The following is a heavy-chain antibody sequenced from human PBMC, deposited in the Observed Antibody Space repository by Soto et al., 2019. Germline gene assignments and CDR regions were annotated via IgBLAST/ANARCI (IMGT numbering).Heavy chain of an antibody. CDR1: GFTFDSCV. J-gene: IGHJ6*02. CDR3: AEAPPSERMQPDYGMDV. D-gene: IGHD6-13*01. CDR2: ISGSGRYT. Sequence: DVQLVESGGDLVQPGGSLRLSCAASGFTFDSCVMSWVRQAPGKGLEWLSLISGSGRYTDYADSVKGRFTISRDNSNNTLYLQMTRLRGEDTAVYYCAEAPPSERMQPDYGMDVWGQGTTGTVSS. V-gene: IGHV3-23*04.